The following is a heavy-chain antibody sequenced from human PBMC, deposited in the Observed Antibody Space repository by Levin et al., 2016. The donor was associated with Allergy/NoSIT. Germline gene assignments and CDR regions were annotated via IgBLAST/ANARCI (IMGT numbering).Heavy chain of an antibody. Sequence: VRQAPGKGLVWVSRINSDGSSTSYADSVKGRFTISRDNAKNTLYLQMNSLRAEDTAFYFCSRGQYYSDSTGYYYHHHWGQGTLVTVSS. V-gene: IGHV3-74*01. J-gene: IGHJ5*02. CDR3: SRGQYYSDSTGYYYHHH. D-gene: IGHD3-22*01. CDR2: INSDGSST.